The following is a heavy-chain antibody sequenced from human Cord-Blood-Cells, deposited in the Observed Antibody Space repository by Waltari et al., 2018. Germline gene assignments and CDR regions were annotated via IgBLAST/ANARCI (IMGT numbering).Heavy chain of an antibody. V-gene: IGHV3-21*01. J-gene: IGHJ4*02. D-gene: IGHD3-10*01. CDR3: GGDRGEGDYFDY. CDR1: GFTFSSYS. Sequence: EVQLVESGGGLVKPGGSLILSCAASGFTFSSYSMNCVRQAPGKGLGWVSSISSSRYYKYYAGPVKGPFTNSRDNAKNPLYLQMNRLGAEDTAVYYCGGDRGEGDYFDYWGQGTLVTVSS. CDR2: ISSSRYYK.